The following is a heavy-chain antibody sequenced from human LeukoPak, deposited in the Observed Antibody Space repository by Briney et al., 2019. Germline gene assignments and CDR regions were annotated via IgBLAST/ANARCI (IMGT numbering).Heavy chain of an antibody. V-gene: IGHV4-34*01. CDR1: GGSFSDYF. Sequence: SETLSLTCAGYGGSFSDYFWSWIRQPPGKGLEWIGEIDHSGSTNYNPSLKSRVTISVDTSKSQFSLQLSSVTAADTAVYYCARGPVRGRGYGYYSYYMDVWGKGTTVTVSS. CDR2: IDHSGST. CDR3: ARGPVRGRGYGYYSYYMDV. J-gene: IGHJ6*03. D-gene: IGHD1-1*01.